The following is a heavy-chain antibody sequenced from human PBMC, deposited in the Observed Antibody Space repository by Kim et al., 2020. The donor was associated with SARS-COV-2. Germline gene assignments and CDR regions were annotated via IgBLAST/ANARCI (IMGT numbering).Heavy chain of an antibody. CDR3: AREGVTIGRDGFTGNDY. Sequence: VKGRFTISRDNSKNTLYLQMSGLRAEDTAVYYCAREGVTIGRDGFTGNDYWGQGTLVTVSS. J-gene: IGHJ4*02. D-gene: IGHD3-9*01. V-gene: IGHV3-53*01.